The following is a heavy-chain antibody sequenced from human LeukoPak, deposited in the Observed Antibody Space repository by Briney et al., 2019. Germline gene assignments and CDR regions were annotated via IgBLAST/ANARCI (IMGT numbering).Heavy chain of an antibody. CDR3: ARDGGSFSYNMDV. CDR2: IIPIFGTA. J-gene: IGHJ6*02. D-gene: IGHD1-26*01. Sequence: EASVKVSCKASGGTFSSYAISWVRQAPGQGLEWMGGIIPIFGTANYAQKFQGRVTITADESTSTAYMELSSLRSEDTAVYYCARDGGSFSYNMDVWGQGTTVTVSS. CDR1: GGTFSSYA. V-gene: IGHV1-69*01.